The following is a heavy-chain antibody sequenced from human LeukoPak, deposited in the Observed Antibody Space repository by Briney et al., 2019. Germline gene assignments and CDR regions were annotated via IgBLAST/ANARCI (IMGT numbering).Heavy chain of an antibody. CDR3: AKDYGSGALYYFDS. CDR1: GFTFSSQA. Sequence: GGSLRLSCAASGFTFSSQAMNWVRQAPGKGLEWVSGISGSGGTTHYADSVKGRFTISRDTSKNTLYLQMNSLRAEDTAVYYCAKDYGSGALYYFDSWGQGTLVTVSS. V-gene: IGHV3-23*01. J-gene: IGHJ4*02. D-gene: IGHD3-10*01. CDR2: ISGSGGTT.